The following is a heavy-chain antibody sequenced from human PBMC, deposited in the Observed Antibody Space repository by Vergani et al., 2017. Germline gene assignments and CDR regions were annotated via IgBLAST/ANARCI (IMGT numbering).Heavy chain of an antibody. CDR1: GGSFSGYY. CDR2: IYYSGST. V-gene: IGHV4-34*01. CDR3: ASATFVLLCAFDI. J-gene: IGHJ3*02. Sequence: QVQLQQWGAGLLKPSETLSLTCAVYGGSFSGYYWGWICQPPGKGREWIGSIYYSGSTYYNPSRKSRVTISVDTSKNQFSLKLSAVTAAETAVYYCASATFVLLCAFDIWGQGTMVTVSS. D-gene: IGHD3-10*01.